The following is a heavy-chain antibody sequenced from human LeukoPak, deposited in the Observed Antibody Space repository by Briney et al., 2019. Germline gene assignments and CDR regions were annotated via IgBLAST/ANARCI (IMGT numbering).Heavy chain of an antibody. Sequence: PGGSLKLSCAASGFTFSTYAMTWVRQAPGKGLEWVSLINGTGGGTYYADSVKGRFTISRDNAKNSLYLQMNSLRAEDKAVYYCARDGGPRRMVRGTIDYWGQGTLVTVSS. D-gene: IGHD3-10*01. J-gene: IGHJ4*02. CDR3: ARDGGPRRMVRGTIDY. CDR1: GFTFSTYA. CDR2: INGTGGGT. V-gene: IGHV3-23*01.